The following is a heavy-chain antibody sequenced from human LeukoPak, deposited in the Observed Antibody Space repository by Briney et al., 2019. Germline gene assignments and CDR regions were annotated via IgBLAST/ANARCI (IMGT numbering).Heavy chain of an antibody. Sequence: PSETLSLTCAVYGGSFSNYHWSWIRQPPGQGLEWIGEINHSGSTNYNPSLKSRVTISVDTSKNQFSLKLTSVTAADTAVYYCARRGGFRGSSISCYKHWGQGTLVTVSS. CDR3: ARRGGFRGSSISCYKH. J-gene: IGHJ4*02. D-gene: IGHD2-2*01. CDR2: INHSGST. V-gene: IGHV4-34*01. CDR1: GGSFSNYH.